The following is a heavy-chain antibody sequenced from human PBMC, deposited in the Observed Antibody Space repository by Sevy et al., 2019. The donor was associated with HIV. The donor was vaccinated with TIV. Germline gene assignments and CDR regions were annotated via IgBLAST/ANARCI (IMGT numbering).Heavy chain of an antibody. D-gene: IGHD3-22*01. V-gene: IGHV4-31*03. CDR1: GGSISSGGYY. CDR2: IYYSGST. J-gene: IGHJ5*02. Sequence: SETLSFTCTVSGGSISSGGYYWSWIRQHPGKGLEWIGYIYYSGSTYYNPSLKSRVTISVDTSKNQFSLKLSSVTAADTAVYYCARDLGGYYDSSGYPNWFDPWGQGTLVTVSS. CDR3: ARDLGGYYDSSGYPNWFDP.